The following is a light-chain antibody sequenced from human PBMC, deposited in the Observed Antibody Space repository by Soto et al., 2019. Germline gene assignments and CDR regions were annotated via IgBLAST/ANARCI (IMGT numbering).Light chain of an antibody. J-gene: IGKJ4*01. V-gene: IGKV3-20*01. CDR3: QQYGGSSLS. Sequence: EIVLTQSPGTLSLSPGETVTLSCRASQSVSSGYLAWYQQKPGPSPRLLIYGASSRATCFPDKFSGAGFWTDFILTIISLEPDVFAVYYCQQYGGSSLSFGGGTKVAIK. CDR2: GAS. CDR1: QSVSSGY.